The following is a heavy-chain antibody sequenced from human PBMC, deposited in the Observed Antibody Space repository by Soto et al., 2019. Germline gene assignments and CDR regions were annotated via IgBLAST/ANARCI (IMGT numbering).Heavy chain of an antibody. J-gene: IGHJ4*02. D-gene: IGHD5-18*01. CDR1: GFTFSSYW. Sequence: EVQLVESGGGLVQPGGSLRLSCAASGFTFSSYWMHWVRQAPGKGLVWVSCISSDGSSTSYADSVKGRFTISRDNVKNTLYLQMNSLSAEDTAVYYCARVRFSYGYFAYWGQGTLVTVSS. CDR3: ARVRFSYGYFAY. CDR2: ISSDGSST. V-gene: IGHV3-74*01.